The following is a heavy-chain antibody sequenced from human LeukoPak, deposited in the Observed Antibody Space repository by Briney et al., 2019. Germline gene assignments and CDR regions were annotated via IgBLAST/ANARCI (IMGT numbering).Heavy chain of an antibody. Sequence: SETLSLTCTVSGDSISSSSYYWGWIRQPPGKGLEWIGEINHSGSTNYNPSLKSRVTISVDTSKNHLSLRLSSVTAADTAVYYCARLSEKLNLFSSSSGFDYWGQGTLVTVSS. CDR1: GDSISSSSYY. V-gene: IGHV4-39*02. D-gene: IGHD6-6*01. CDR2: INHSGST. J-gene: IGHJ4*02. CDR3: ARLSEKLNLFSSSSGFDY.